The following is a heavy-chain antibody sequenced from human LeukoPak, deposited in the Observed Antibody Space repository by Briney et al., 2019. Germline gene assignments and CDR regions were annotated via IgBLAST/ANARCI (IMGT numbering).Heavy chain of an antibody. D-gene: IGHD2-2*01. Sequence: ASVKVSCKASGYTFIDYYLHWVGLAPGQGLEWMGRISPNSGGTDYAQKFQGKVTMTRDAYISTVYMDLNRLRSDDTAIYYCARQLETTSWFDYWGQGTLVIVSS. V-gene: IGHV1-2*06. J-gene: IGHJ4*02. CDR2: ISPNSGGT. CDR1: GYTFIDYY. CDR3: ARQLETTSWFDY.